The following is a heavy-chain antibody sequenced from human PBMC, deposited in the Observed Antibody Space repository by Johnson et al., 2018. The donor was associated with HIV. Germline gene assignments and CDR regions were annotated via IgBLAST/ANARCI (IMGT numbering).Heavy chain of an antibody. CDR3: ARDRPSGSYYVDAFEI. Sequence: QVQLVESGGGVVQPGRSLRLSCAASGFTFSSYAMHWVRQAPGKGLEWVAVISYDGSNKYYADSVKGRFTISRDNSKNTLYLQMNSLRAEDTAVYYCARDRPSGSYYVDAFEIWGQGTMVTVSS. CDR2: ISYDGSNK. D-gene: IGHD1-26*01. CDR1: GFTFSSYA. V-gene: IGHV3-30-3*01. J-gene: IGHJ3*02.